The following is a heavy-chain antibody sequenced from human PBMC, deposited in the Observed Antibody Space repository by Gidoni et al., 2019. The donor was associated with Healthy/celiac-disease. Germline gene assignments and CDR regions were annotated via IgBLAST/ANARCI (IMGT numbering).Heavy chain of an antibody. J-gene: IGHJ6*02. V-gene: IGHV3-21*01. CDR2: ISSSSSYI. Sequence: EVQLVESGGGLVKPGGSLSLSCAASGFTFRSYTMNWVRQAPGKGLEWVSSISSSSSYIYYADSVKGRFTISRDNAKNSLYLQMNSLRAEDTAVYYCARIAAAGPLRYYYYGMDVWGQGTTVTVSS. CDR3: ARIAAAGPLRYYYYGMDV. CDR1: GFTFRSYT. D-gene: IGHD6-13*01.